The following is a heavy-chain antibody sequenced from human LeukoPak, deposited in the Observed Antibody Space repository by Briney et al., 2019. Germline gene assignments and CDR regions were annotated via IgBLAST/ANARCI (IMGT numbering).Heavy chain of an antibody. Sequence: PGGSLRLSCAASGFIFSSYAMNWVRQAPGKGLEWVSSISSSSSYIYYADSVKGRFTISRDNAKNSLYLQMNSLRAEDTAVYYCAISDYYYDSSGYNFDYWGQGTLVTVSS. CDR1: GFIFSSYA. CDR2: ISSSSSYI. D-gene: IGHD3-22*01. J-gene: IGHJ4*02. CDR3: AISDYYYDSSGYNFDY. V-gene: IGHV3-21*01.